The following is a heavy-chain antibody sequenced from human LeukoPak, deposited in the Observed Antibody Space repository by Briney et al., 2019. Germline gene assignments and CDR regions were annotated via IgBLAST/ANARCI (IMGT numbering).Heavy chain of an antibody. CDR1: GFTFSSYG. CDR3: TADYYDSSGYYNDY. V-gene: IGHV3-15*01. CDR2: IKSKTDGGTT. J-gene: IGHJ4*02. Sequence: GGSLRLSCAASGFTFSSYGMHWVRQAPGKGLEWVGRIKSKTDGGTTDYAAPVKGRFTISRDDSKNTLYLQMNSLKTEDTAVYYCTADYYDSSGYYNDYWGQGTLVTVSS. D-gene: IGHD3-22*01.